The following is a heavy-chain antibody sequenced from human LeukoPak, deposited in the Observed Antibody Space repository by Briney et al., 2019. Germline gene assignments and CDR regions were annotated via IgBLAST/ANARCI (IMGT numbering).Heavy chain of an antibody. V-gene: IGHV3-9*01. CDR3: AKESLPATAIQGLDY. CDR1: GFTFDDYA. J-gene: IGHJ4*02. D-gene: IGHD2-2*02. Sequence: GRSLRLSCAASGFTFDDYAMHWVRQAPGKGLEWVSGISWNSGSIGYADSVKGRFTISRDNAKNSLYLQMNSLRAEDTALYYCAKESLPATAIQGLDYWGQGTLVTVSS. CDR2: ISWNSGSI.